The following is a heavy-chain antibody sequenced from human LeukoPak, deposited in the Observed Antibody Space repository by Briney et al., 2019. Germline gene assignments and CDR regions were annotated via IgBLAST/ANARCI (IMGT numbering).Heavy chain of an antibody. Sequence: GGSLRLSCAPSGFTFSSYWMSWVRQAPGKGLEWVANIKKDGSEKYYVDSVKGRFTISRDNAKNSLYLQMNSLRAEDTAVYYCASLSGYSSGWYPITEYFQHWGQGTLVTVSS. J-gene: IGHJ1*01. D-gene: IGHD6-19*01. CDR1: GFTFSSYW. CDR2: IKKDGSEK. CDR3: ASLSGYSSGWYPITEYFQH. V-gene: IGHV3-7*03.